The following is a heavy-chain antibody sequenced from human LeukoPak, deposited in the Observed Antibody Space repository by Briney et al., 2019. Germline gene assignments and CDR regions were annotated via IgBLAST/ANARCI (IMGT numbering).Heavy chain of an antibody. D-gene: IGHD5-24*01. V-gene: IGHV4-34*01. CDR1: GGSFSGYY. Sequence: PSETLSLTCAVYGGSFSGYYWSWIRQPPGKGLEWIGEINHSGSTNYNPSLKSRVTISVDTSKNQFSLKLSSVTAADTAVYYCARLNVEMATISWFDPWGQGTLVTVSS. CDR2: INHSGST. J-gene: IGHJ5*02. CDR3: ARLNVEMATISWFDP.